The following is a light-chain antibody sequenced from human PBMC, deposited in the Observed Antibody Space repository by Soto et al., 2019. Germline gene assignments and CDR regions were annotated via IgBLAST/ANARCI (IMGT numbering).Light chain of an antibody. CDR1: SSVVGGYNF. CDR3: SSYAGSNNVI. Sequence: QSALTQPPSASGSPGQSVTISCTGTSSVVGGYNFVSWYQQHPGKAPKLMIFEVSKRPSGVPDRFSGSKSDNTASLTVSGLQAEDEADYYCSSYAGSNNVIFGAGTKVTVL. V-gene: IGLV2-8*01. J-gene: IGLJ2*01. CDR2: EVS.